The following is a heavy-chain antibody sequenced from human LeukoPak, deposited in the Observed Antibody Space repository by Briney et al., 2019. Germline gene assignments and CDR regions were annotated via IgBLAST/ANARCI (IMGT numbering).Heavy chain of an antibody. CDR1: GYTFTGYY. J-gene: IGHJ6*02. D-gene: IGHD5-24*01. CDR3: ARTIRHRAGVYYYYYGMDV. CDR2: INPNSGGT. Sequence: ASVKVSCKASGYTFTGYYIQWVRQAPGQGLEWMGWINPNSGGTNYAQKFQGRVTMTRDTSISTAYMELSRLRSDDTAVYYCARTIRHRAGVYYYYYGMDVWGQGTTVTASS. V-gene: IGHV1-2*02.